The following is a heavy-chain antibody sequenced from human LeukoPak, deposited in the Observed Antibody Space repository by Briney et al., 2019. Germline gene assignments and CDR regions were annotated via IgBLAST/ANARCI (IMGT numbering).Heavy chain of an antibody. CDR2: MNPHRGNT. CDR1: GYTLTSYD. J-gene: IGHJ4*02. V-gene: IGHV1-8*01. Sequence: GASVKVSCKASGYTLTSYDINWVRQATGQGLEWMGWMNPHRGNTGYAQKFQGRVTMTRNTSISTAYMELSSLRSEDTAVYYCARKRKYYYDSSGWSDYWGQGTLVTVSS. D-gene: IGHD3-22*01. CDR3: ARKRKYYYDSSGWSDY.